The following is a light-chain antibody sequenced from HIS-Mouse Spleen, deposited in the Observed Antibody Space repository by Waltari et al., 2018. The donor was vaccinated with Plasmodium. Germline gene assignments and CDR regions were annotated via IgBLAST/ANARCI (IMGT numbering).Light chain of an antibody. CDR1: QGVSTN. CDR3: QQYNNWSFT. Sequence: EIVMTPSPATLSVSPGERATLSCRASQGVSTNLAWYQQKPGQAPRLLIYGASTRATGIPARFSGSGSGTEFTLTISSLQSEDFAVYYCQQYNNWSFTFGPGTKVEIK. CDR2: GAS. V-gene: IGKV3-15*01. J-gene: IGKJ3*01.